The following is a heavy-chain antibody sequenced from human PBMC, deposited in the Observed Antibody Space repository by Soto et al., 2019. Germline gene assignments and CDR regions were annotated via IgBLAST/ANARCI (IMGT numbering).Heavy chain of an antibody. V-gene: IGHV1-2*02. D-gene: IGHD3-10*02. CDR1: GYTFTAYH. J-gene: IGHJ6*02. Sequence: QVQLVQSGAEVKEPGDSVRVSWEASGYTFTAYHIHWVRQAPGQGLEWMGWINPKFGDTGYAQDFQGRVSMTSDMSISTVYMELSRLTSDDTAIYYCARNMDYYYGRGSGNGHGVWGQGTTVTVFS. CDR3: ARNMDYYYGRGSGNGHGV. CDR2: INPKFGDT.